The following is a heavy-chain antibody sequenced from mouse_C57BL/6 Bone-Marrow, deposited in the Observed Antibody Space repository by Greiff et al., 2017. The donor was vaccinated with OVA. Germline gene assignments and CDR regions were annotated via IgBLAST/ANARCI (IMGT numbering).Heavy chain of an antibody. Sequence: VMLVESGPGLVAPSQSLSLTCTVSGFSLTSSGVSWVRQPPGKGLEWLGVIWGDGSTHYTSAPISRLSISKDNSKSQIYLKLNSLQTDDTATYYCAKHRPYAMDCWGQGTSVTVSS. CDR1: GFSLTSSG. CDR3: AKHRPYAMDC. V-gene: IGHV2-3*01. J-gene: IGHJ4*01. CDR2: IWGDGST.